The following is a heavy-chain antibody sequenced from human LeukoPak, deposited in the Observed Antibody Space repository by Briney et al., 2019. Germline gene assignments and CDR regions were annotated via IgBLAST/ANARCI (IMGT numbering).Heavy chain of an antibody. CDR3: ARDGMVRGVIIWDAFDI. Sequence: GGSLRLSCAASGFTFSAYWMHWVRQAPGKGLVWVSRLNTDGSDTRYADSVQGRFTISRDNAKNSLYLQMNSLRDEDTVVYYCARDGMVRGVIIWDAFDIWGQGTMVTVSS. CDR2: LNTDGSDT. CDR1: GFTFSAYW. D-gene: IGHD3-10*01. J-gene: IGHJ3*02. V-gene: IGHV3-74*01.